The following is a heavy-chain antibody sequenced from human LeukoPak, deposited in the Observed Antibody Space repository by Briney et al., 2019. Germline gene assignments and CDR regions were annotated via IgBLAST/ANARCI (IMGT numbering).Heavy chain of an antibody. CDR3: ARQRPASGDSSGYYYVSSYYYGMDV. CDR2: IYYSGST. Sequence: SETLSLTCTVSGGSISSSSYYWGWIRQPPGKGLEWIGSIYYSGSTYYNPSLKSRVTISVDTSKNQFSLKLSSVTAADTAVYYCARQRPASGDSSGYYYVSSYYYGMDVWGQGTTVTVSS. J-gene: IGHJ6*02. D-gene: IGHD3-22*01. V-gene: IGHV4-39*07. CDR1: GGSISSSSYY.